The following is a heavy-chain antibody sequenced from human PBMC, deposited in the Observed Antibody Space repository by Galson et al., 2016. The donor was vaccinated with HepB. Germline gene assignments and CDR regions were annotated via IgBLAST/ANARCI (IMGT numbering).Heavy chain of an antibody. V-gene: IGHV3-23*01. CDR1: GFTFTNYA. J-gene: IGHJ1*01. CDR3: AKGSNGWTKFSDF. CDR2: ITGSDGST. D-gene: IGHD6-19*01. Sequence: SLRLSCAASGFTFTNYAMSWVRQAPGKGLEWVSGITGSDGSTRYADSVKGRFIISRDNSKNTLYLQMDSLSAEDTAVYYWAKGSNGWTKFSDFWGQGTLVTVSS.